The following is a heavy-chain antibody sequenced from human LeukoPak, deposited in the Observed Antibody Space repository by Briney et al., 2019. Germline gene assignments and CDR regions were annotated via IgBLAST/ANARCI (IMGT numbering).Heavy chain of an antibody. CDR2: IYYSGST. CDR3: AGHYGGGYPYRYFDL. Sequence: SETLSLTCTVSGGSISSYYWSWIRQPPGKGLEWIGYIYYSGSTNYNPSLKSRVTISVDTSKNQFSLKLSSVTAADTAVYYCAGHYGGGYPYRYFDLWGRGTLVTVSS. D-gene: IGHD1-26*01. CDR1: GGSISSYY. V-gene: IGHV4-59*08. J-gene: IGHJ2*01.